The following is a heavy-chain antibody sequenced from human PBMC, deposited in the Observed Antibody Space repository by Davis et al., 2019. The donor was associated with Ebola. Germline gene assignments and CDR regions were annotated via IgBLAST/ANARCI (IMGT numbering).Heavy chain of an antibody. CDR3: ARATYGDCFDY. V-gene: IGHV4-39*01. D-gene: IGHD4-17*01. CDR2: ISYSGST. J-gene: IGHJ4*02. CDR1: GDSISSSSYY. Sequence: SETLSLTCTVSGDSISSSSYYWGWIRQPPGKGLEWIGSISYSGSTYYNPSLKSRVTISVDTSKNQFSLNLNSVTAADTAVYYCARATYGDCFDYWGQGTLVTVSS.